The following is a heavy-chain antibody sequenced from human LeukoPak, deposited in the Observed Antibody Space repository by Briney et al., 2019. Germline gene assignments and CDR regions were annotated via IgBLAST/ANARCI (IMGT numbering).Heavy chain of an antibody. Sequence: PSQTLSLTCAVSGGSISSGGYSWSWIRQPPGKGLEWIGYIYYSGSTNYNPSLKSRVTISVDTSKNQFSLKLSSVTAADTAVYYCARRYQVNGFDPWGQGTLVTVSS. V-gene: IGHV4-30-4*07. D-gene: IGHD2-2*01. CDR1: GGSISSGGYS. CDR3: ARRYQVNGFDP. J-gene: IGHJ5*02. CDR2: IYYSGST.